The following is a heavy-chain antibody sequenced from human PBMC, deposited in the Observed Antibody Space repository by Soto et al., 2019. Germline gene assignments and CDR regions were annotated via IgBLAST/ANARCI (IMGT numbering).Heavy chain of an antibody. CDR2: ISAYNGNT. Sequence: ASVKVSCKASGYTFTNYGITWVRQAPGQGLEWMGWISAYNGNTDYAQKLQGRVTMTTDTSTSTVYVELRSLRSDDTAVYYCARRYNYDSGLDFWGQGTLVTVSS. CDR1: GYTFTNYG. V-gene: IGHV1-18*04. D-gene: IGHD5-18*01. CDR3: ARRYNYDSGLDF. J-gene: IGHJ4*02.